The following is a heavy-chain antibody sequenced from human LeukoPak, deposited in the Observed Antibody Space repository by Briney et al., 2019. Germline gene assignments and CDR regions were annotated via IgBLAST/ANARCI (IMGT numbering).Heavy chain of an antibody. CDR1: GFTFSSYA. D-gene: IGHD3-22*01. CDR3: ARAEMYYYDSSGYADY. Sequence: PGGSLRLSCAASGFTFSSYAMHWVRQAPGKGLEWVAVISYDGSNKYYADSVKGRFTISRDNSKNTLYLQMNSLRAEDTAVYYCARAEMYYYDSSGYADYWGQGTLVTVSS. CDR2: ISYDGSNK. J-gene: IGHJ4*02. V-gene: IGHV3-30-3*01.